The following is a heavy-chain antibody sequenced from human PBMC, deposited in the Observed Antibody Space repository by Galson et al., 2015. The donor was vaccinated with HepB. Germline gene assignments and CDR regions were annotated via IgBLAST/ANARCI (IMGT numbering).Heavy chain of an antibody. J-gene: IGHJ4*02. CDR1: GFTFSSYA. Sequence: SLRLSCAASGFTFSSYAMSWVRQAPGKGLEWVSAISGSGGSTYYADSVKGRFTISRDNSKNTLYLQMNSLRAEDTAVYYCAKGDGPRPWVFDYWGQGTLVTVSS. D-gene: IGHD1-26*01. CDR2: ISGSGGST. CDR3: AKGDGPRPWVFDY. V-gene: IGHV3-23*01.